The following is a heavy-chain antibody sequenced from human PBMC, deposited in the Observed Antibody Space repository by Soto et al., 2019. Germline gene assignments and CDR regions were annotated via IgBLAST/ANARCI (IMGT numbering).Heavy chain of an antibody. J-gene: IGHJ1*01. Sequence: PSGTLSLTCTVSGVSISDYCYYWTWLRQPPRKGREWIGYSSSRGIAQYNPSLKSRLTISLDTSKNQVSLKLSSLTAADTAIYYCARDFYFWSRFWGQGTLVTVSS. V-gene: IGHV4-30-4*01. CDR3: ARDFYFWSRF. CDR1: GVSISDYCYY. D-gene: IGHD3-3*01. CDR2: SSSRGIA.